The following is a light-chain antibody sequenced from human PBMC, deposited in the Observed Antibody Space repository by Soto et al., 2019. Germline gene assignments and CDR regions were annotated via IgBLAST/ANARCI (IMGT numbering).Light chain of an antibody. CDR3: QHYDSLRWT. Sequence: EIALTQSPATLALSPGERATLPCTASQSVKTFLVWYQQKPGQAPRLLIYEASRRATGIPDRFSGSGSGTDFSLTISRLEPEDFAVDYCQHYDSLRWTFGLGTKVDIK. V-gene: IGKV3-20*01. CDR2: EAS. J-gene: IGKJ1*01. CDR1: QSVKTF.